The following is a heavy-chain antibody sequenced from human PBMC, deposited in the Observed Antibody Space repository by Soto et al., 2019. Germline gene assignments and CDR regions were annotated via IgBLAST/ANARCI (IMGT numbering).Heavy chain of an antibody. CDR1: GGSISSFY. D-gene: IGHD4-17*01. CDR3: AREGGDYVGDAFDI. V-gene: IGHV4-59*01. J-gene: IGHJ3*02. Sequence: QVQLQESGPGLVKPSETLSLTCTVSGGSISSFYWSWIRQPPGKGLEWIGYIYYSGSTNYNPSLKSRVTISVDTSNNQFSLKLTSVTAADTAIYYCAREGGDYVGDAFDIWGQGTMVTVSS. CDR2: IYYSGST.